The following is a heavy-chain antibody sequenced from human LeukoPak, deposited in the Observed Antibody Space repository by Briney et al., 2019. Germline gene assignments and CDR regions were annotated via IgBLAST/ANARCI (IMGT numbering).Heavy chain of an antibody. J-gene: IGHJ6*02. CDR3: ARDSRVTMIVMDYYYGMDV. CDR1: GFTFSSYA. D-gene: IGHD3-22*01. Sequence: GGSLRLSCAASGFTFSSYAMHWVRQAPGKGLEWVAVISYDGSNKYYADSVKGRFTISRDNSKNTLYLQMNSLRAEDTAVYYCARDSRVTMIVMDYYYGMDVWGQGTTVTVSS. V-gene: IGHV3-30-3*01. CDR2: ISYDGSNK.